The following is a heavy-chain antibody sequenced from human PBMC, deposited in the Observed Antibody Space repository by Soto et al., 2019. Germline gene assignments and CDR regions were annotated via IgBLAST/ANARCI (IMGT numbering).Heavy chain of an antibody. Sequence: SETLSLTCTVSGDSISSADYYWRWIRQTPGKGLEWIGHIFYSGTTYYNPSLKSRLTISVDTSKNHFSLRLTSVTAADTAVYYCARDLWVEPELYYYGMDVWGQGTTVTVSS. V-gene: IGHV4-30-4*01. CDR3: ARDLWVEPELYYYGMDV. J-gene: IGHJ6*02. CDR2: IFYSGTT. D-gene: IGHD1-1*01. CDR1: GDSISSADYY.